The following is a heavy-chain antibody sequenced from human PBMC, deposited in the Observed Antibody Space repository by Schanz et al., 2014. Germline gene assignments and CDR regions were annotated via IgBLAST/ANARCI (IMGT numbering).Heavy chain of an antibody. Sequence: EVQLVESGGGLVQPGGSLRLSCAASGFTFRSYSMNWVRQAPGKGLEWISYISSTSRATYYADSVKGRFTISRDNAKNSLFLQMNSRSAEDTAVYYCAKVAPAATYLDSWGLGTLVTVSS. J-gene: IGHJ4*02. CDR1: GFTFRSYS. CDR2: ISSTSRAT. D-gene: IGHD2-2*01. V-gene: IGHV3-48*04. CDR3: AKVAPAATYLDS.